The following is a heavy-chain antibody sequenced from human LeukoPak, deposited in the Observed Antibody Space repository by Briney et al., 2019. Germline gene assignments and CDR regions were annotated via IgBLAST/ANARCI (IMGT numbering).Heavy chain of an antibody. Sequence: SETLSLTCAVYGGSFSGYSWSWTRQPPGKGLEWIGEINHSGSTNYNPSLKSRVTISVDTSKNQFSLKLSSVTAADTAVSYCARGGNSVYYDFWSGYWGLFDYWGQGTLVTVSS. V-gene: IGHV4-34*01. CDR1: GGSFSGYS. D-gene: IGHD3-3*01. J-gene: IGHJ4*02. CDR2: INHSGST. CDR3: ARGGNSVYYDFWSGYWGLFDY.